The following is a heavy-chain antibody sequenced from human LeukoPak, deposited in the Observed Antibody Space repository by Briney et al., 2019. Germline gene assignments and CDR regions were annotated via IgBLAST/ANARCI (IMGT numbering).Heavy chain of an antibody. V-gene: IGHV3-30*04. D-gene: IGHD6-13*01. CDR2: ISYDGSNK. CDR1: GFTFSSYA. CDR3: TKPIAAVDY. Sequence: GGSLRLSCAASGFTFSSYAMHWVRQAPGKGLEWVAVISYDGSNKYYADSVKGRFTISRDNSKNTLYLQMNSLRAEDTAVYYCTKPIAAVDYWGQGTLVTVSS. J-gene: IGHJ4*02.